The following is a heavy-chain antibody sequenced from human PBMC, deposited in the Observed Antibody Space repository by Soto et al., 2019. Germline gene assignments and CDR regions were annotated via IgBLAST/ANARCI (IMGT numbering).Heavy chain of an antibody. CDR1: GFTFSSYA. CDR3: ARDIGDSSSNDY. Sequence: GGSLRLSCAASGFTFSSYAMSWVRQAPGKGLEWVSSISGSGGSTYYADSVKGRFTISRDNAKNTLYLQMNSLRAEDTAVYYCARDIGDSSSNDYWGQGTLVTVSS. J-gene: IGHJ4*02. CDR2: ISGSGGST. V-gene: IGHV3-23*01. D-gene: IGHD6-13*01.